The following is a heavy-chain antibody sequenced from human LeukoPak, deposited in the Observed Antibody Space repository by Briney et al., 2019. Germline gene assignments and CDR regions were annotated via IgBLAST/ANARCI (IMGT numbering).Heavy chain of an antibody. Sequence: PGGSLRLSCAASGFTFSSYGMHWVRQAPGKGLEGVAFIRYDGSNKYYADSVKGRFTISRDNSKNTLYLQMNSLRAEDTAVYYCAKATVTFNWFDPWGQGTLVTVSS. CDR1: GFTFSSYG. CDR3: AKATVTFNWFDP. D-gene: IGHD4-17*01. J-gene: IGHJ5*02. V-gene: IGHV3-30*02. CDR2: IRYDGSNK.